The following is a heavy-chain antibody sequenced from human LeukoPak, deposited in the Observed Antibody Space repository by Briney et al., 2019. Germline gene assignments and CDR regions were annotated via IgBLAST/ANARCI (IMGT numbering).Heavy chain of an antibody. J-gene: IGHJ4*02. CDR2: INPNSGGT. CDR3: ARDSDWNYIFDY. V-gene: IGHV1-2*02. CDR1: GYTFTGYY. Sequence: ASVKVSCKASGYTFTGYYMHWVRQAPGQGLEWMGWINPNSGGTNYAQKFQGRGTMTRETAISTAYMELSRLRSDDTAVYYCARDSDWNYIFDYWGQGTLDTVSS. D-gene: IGHD1-7*01.